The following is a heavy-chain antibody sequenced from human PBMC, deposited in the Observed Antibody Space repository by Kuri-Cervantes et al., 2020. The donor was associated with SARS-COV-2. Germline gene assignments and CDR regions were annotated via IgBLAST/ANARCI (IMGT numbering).Heavy chain of an antibody. J-gene: IGHJ4*02. Sequence: ESLKISCAVSGGSISSYYWSWIRQPPGKGLEWIGYIYYSGSTNYNPSLKSRVTISVDTSKNQFSLKLSSVTAADTAVYYCARERGRDCSGGSCYFDYWGQGTLVTVSS. CDR2: IYYSGST. V-gene: IGHV4-59*01. CDR1: GGSISSYY. D-gene: IGHD2-15*01. CDR3: ARERGRDCSGGSCYFDY.